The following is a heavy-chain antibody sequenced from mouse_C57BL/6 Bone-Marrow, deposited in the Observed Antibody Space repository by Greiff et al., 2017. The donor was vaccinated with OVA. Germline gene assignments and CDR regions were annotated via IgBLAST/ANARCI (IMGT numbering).Heavy chain of an antibody. J-gene: IGHJ1*03. CDR3: AREGWLLRYFDV. D-gene: IGHD2-3*01. CDR1: GFTFSDYG. CDR2: ISSGSSTI. V-gene: IGHV5-17*01. Sequence: EVKLVESGGGLVKPGGSLKLSCAASGFTFSDYGMHWVRQAPEKGLEWVAYISSGSSTIYYADTVKGRFTISRDNAKNTLFLQMTSLRSEDTAMYYCAREGWLLRYFDVWGTGTTVTVSS.